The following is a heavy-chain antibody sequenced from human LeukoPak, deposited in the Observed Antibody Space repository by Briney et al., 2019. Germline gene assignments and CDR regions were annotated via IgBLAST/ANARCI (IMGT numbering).Heavy chain of an antibody. D-gene: IGHD1-26*01. J-gene: IGHJ4*02. CDR3: AKASNGGSYYGVIPDY. CDR2: VSHDGIQT. Sequence: GGSLRLSCAASGFTFSNYAMHWVRQGLVKGLESMAVVSHDGIQTYYADSVKGRFTISRDNSKSTLFLQMNSLRAEDTAVYYCAKASNGGSYYGVIPDYWGQGTLVTVSP. CDR1: GFTFSNYA. V-gene: IGHV3-30-3*01.